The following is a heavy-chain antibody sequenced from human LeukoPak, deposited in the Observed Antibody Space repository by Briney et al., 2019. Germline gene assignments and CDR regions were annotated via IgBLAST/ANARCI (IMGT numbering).Heavy chain of an antibody. CDR1: GSTFTSYG. V-gene: IGHV1-18*01. J-gene: IGHJ4*02. CDR3: ARGFMDILTGYYTD. Sequence: VASVNLSRTSTGSTFTSYGISWVRQAPGQGLGWMGWISAYNGNTNYAQKFQGRVTMTRNTSISTAYMELSSLRSVDTAVYYCARGFMDILTGYYTDWGQGTLVTVSS. CDR2: ISAYNGNT. D-gene: IGHD3-9*01.